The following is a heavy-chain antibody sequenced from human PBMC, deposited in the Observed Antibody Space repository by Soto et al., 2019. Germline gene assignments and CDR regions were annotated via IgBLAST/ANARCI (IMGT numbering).Heavy chain of an antibody. D-gene: IGHD2-2*01. CDR2: MNPNSGNT. CDR1: GYTFTGYD. CDR3: AAHILGYCSSTSCSKDDY. J-gene: IGHJ4*02. Sequence: ASVKVSCKASGYTFTGYDINWVRQATGQGLEWMGWMNPNSGNTGYAQKFQGRVTMTRNTSISTAYMELSSLRSEDTAVYYCAAHILGYCSSTSCSKDDYWGQGTLVTVS. V-gene: IGHV1-8*01.